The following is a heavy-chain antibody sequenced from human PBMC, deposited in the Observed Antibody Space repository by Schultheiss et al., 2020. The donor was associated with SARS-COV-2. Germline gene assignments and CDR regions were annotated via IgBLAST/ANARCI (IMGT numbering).Heavy chain of an antibody. CDR1: GFTFSSYS. J-gene: IGHJ4*02. CDR3: ARPSEGYFDY. CDR2: ISGSGGST. Sequence: GGSLRLSCAASGFTFSSYSMNWVRQAPGKGLEWVSAISGSGGSTYYADSVKGRFTISRDNSKNTLYLQMNSLRAEDTAVYYCARPSEGYFDYWGQGTLVTVSS. V-gene: IGHV3-23*01. D-gene: IGHD3-3*01.